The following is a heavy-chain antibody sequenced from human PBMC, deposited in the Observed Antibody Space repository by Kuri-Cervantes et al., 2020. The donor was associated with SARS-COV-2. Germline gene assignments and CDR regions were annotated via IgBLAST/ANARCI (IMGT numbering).Heavy chain of an antibody. Sequence: SETLSLTCTVSGGSISDYYWSWIRQPPGKGLEWVAHIYRNGGSNYNPSLRNRVTMSVDTSNNQFSLRLTSVTPADTAVYYCARLFSYTSASFDYWGPGTLVTRLL. D-gene: IGHD3-10*01. CDR1: GGSISDYY. V-gene: IGHV4-59*01. CDR2: IYRNGGS. J-gene: IGHJ4*02. CDR3: ARLFSYTSASFDY.